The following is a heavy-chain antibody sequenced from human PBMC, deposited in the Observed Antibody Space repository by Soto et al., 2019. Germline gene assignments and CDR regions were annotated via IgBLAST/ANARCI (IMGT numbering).Heavy chain of an antibody. Sequence: SETLSLTCTVSGGSISSGGYYWSWIRQHPGKGLEWIGYIYYSGSTYYNPSLKSRVTISVDTSKNQFSLKLSSVTAADTAVYYCARGTRVVTARTFDYWGQGTLVTVSS. D-gene: IGHD3-3*01. J-gene: IGHJ4*02. CDR1: GGSISSGGYY. CDR3: ARGTRVVTARTFDY. CDR2: IYYSGST. V-gene: IGHV4-31*03.